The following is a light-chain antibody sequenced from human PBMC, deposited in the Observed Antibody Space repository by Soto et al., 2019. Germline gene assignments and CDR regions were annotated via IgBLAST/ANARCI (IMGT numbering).Light chain of an antibody. J-gene: IGKJ2*01. CDR2: WAS. Sequence: DIVMTQSPDSLAVSLGERATINCKSSQSVLYSSNNKNYLVWYQQKPGQPPRLLISWASTRESGVPDRFSGSGSGTDFTLTISSLQAEDVAVYYCQQYYSIPHTFGQGTKLEIK. CDR1: QSVLYSSNNKNY. V-gene: IGKV4-1*01. CDR3: QQYYSIPHT.